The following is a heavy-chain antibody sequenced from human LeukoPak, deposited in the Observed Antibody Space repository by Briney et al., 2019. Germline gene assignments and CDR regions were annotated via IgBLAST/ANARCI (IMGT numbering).Heavy chain of an antibody. Sequence: QPGGSLRLSCAASGFTFSSYGMHWVRQAPGKGLEWVAVIWYDGSNKYYADSVKGRFTISRDNSKNTLYLQMNSLRAEDTAVYYCAKDMENGDPPEGFDYWGQGTLVTVSS. CDR1: GFTFSSYG. V-gene: IGHV3-33*06. J-gene: IGHJ4*02. CDR3: AKDMENGDPPEGFDY. CDR2: IWYDGSNK. D-gene: IGHD4-17*01.